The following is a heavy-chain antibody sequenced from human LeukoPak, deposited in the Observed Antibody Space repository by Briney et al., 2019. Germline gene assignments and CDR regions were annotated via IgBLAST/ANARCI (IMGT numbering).Heavy chain of an antibody. D-gene: IGHD3-9*01. Sequence: NYTPSLKSRVTISVDTSKNQFSLKLSSVTAADTAVYYCARVSSGGLYYDILTGYGPGYFDYWGQGTLVTVSS. CDR3: ARVSSGGLYYDILTGYGPGYFDY. V-gene: IGHV4-59*01. J-gene: IGHJ4*02.